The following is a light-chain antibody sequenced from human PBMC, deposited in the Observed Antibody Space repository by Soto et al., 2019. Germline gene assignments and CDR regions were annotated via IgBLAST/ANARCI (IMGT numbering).Light chain of an antibody. J-gene: IGLJ1*01. V-gene: IGLV2-18*01. Sequence: QSALTQPPSVSGSPGQSVTISCTGTSSDVGSYNRVSWYQQPPGTAPKLMIYEVSNRPSGVPDRFSGSKSGNTASLTISGLQAEDEADYYCSLYTSSSTDVFGTGTKGTVL. CDR2: EVS. CDR3: SLYTSSSTDV. CDR1: SSDVGSYNR.